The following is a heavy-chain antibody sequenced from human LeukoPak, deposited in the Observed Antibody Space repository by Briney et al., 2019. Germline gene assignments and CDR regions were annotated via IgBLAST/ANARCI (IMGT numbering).Heavy chain of an antibody. Sequence: ASVKVSCKASGGTFSSYAISWVRQAPGQGLEWMGGIIPIFGTANYAQKFQGRVTITADESTSTAYMELSSLRSEDTAVYYCARDRNIGGSSSPFDYWGQGTLVTVSS. D-gene: IGHD6-6*01. CDR3: ARDRNIGGSSSPFDY. CDR2: IIPIFGTA. V-gene: IGHV1-69*13. CDR1: GGTFSSYA. J-gene: IGHJ4*02.